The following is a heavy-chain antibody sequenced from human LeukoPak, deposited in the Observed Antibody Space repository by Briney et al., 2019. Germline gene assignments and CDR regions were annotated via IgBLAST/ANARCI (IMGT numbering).Heavy chain of an antibody. CDR1: CYTFTSYG. CDR3: ARPRLTYYYGSGSYSLSH. Sequence: GASVKVSCKASCYTFTSYGISWVRQAPGQGLEGMGWISGYNGNTNYAQKLQGSVTMTTDTSTSTAYMELRSLRSDDTAVYYCARPRLTYYYGSGSYSLSHWGQGTLVTVSS. J-gene: IGHJ4*02. V-gene: IGHV1-18*01. CDR2: ISGYNGNT. D-gene: IGHD3-10*01.